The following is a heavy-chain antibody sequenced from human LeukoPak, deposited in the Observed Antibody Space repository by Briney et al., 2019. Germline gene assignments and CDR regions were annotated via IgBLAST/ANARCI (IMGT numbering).Heavy chain of an antibody. CDR1: GFTFSSYS. CDR2: ISSSSSYI. V-gene: IGHV3-21*04. Sequence: PGGSLRLSCAASGFTFSSYSMNWVRQAPGKGLEWVSSISSSSSYIYYADSVRGRFTISRDNSKNTLYLQMNSLRAEDTAVYYCAKGLREQLRVPFDYWGQGTLVTVSS. J-gene: IGHJ4*02. D-gene: IGHD6-6*01. CDR3: AKGLREQLRVPFDY.